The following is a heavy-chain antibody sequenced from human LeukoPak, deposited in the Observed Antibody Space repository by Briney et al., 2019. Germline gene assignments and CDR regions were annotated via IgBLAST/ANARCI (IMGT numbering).Heavy chain of an antibody. V-gene: IGHV4-38-2*02. CDR3: ARQDTAMVTGRFDY. Sequence: SETLSLTCTVSGYSMTSGYYWGWIRQPPGKGLEWIGTIYHSGNTYYNPSLKSRVTISVDTSKNQFSLKLSSVTAADTAVYYCARQDTAMVTGRFDYWGQGTLVTVSS. CDR2: IYHSGNT. D-gene: IGHD5-18*01. J-gene: IGHJ4*02. CDR1: GYSMTSGYY.